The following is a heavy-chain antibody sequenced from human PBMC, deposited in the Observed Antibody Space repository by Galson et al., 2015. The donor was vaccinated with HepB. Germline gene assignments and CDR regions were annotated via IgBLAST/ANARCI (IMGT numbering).Heavy chain of an antibody. D-gene: IGHD4-17*01. J-gene: IGHJ6*02. V-gene: IGHV1-46*01. CDR3: ARESLVTVTSRRKVGGMDV. CDR1: GYTFTSYY. Sequence: SVKVSCKASGYTFTSYYMHWVRQAPGQGLEWMGIINPSGGSTSYAQKFQGRVTMTRDTSTSTVYMELSSLRSEDTAVYYRARESLVTVTSRRKVGGMDVWGQGTTVTVSS. CDR2: INPSGGST.